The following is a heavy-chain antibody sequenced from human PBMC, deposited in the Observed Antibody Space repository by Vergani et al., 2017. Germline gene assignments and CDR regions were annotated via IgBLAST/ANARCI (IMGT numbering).Heavy chain of an antibody. CDR3: ATLNVRHKYGHNFYYFDY. Sequence: VQLVQSGAEVRKPGASVTVSCTASGYIFKNYYIHWLRQAPGQAFEWMGILNPTTGHTTSAQKFMGRVDMTRDPSTDTSTRTVQMTLSSLRSEDTAVFYCATLNVRHKYGHNFYYFDYWGQGTLVTVSS. CDR1: GYIFKNYY. CDR2: LNPTTGHT. J-gene: IGHJ4*02. D-gene: IGHD5-24*01. V-gene: IGHV1-46*02.